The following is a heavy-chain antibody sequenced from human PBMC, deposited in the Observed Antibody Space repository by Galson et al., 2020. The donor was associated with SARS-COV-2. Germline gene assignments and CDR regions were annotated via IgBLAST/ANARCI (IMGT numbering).Heavy chain of an antibody. CDR3: ARETDDYTSSWYDS. J-gene: IGHJ5*01. CDR1: GFTFSSSA. V-gene: IGHV3-30*04. D-gene: IGHD6-13*01. CDR2: ISYDGTKR. Sequence: GGSLRLSCRASGFTFSSSAMHWVRQAPGKGLEWVAIISYDGTKRYNVDSVKGRFTISRDNSKNTLYLQMDSLTTEDTAVYYCARETDDYTSSWYDSWGQGTLVTVSS.